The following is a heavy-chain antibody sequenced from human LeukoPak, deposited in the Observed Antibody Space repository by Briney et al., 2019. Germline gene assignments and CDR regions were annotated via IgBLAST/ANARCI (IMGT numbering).Heavy chain of an antibody. V-gene: IGHV4-34*01. CDR2: INHSGST. J-gene: IGHJ4*02. CDR3: ARGWDPSDYVWGSYRY. D-gene: IGHD3-16*02. CDR1: GGSFSGYY. Sequence: SETLSLTCAVYGGSFSGYYWSWIRQPPGKGLEWIGEINHSGSTNYNPSLKSRVTISVDTSKNQFSLKLSSVTAADTAVYYCARGWDPSDYVWGSYRYWGQGTLVTVSS.